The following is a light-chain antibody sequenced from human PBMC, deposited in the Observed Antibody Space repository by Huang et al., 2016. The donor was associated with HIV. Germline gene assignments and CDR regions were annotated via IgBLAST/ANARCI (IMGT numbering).Light chain of an antibody. V-gene: IGKV3-15*01. Sequence: EVVMTQSPGTLSVSPGKRATLSCKTSESLNNKLVLYQQKPGQAPRLLIYSTSTSATGVPARFSGGGSGTEFTLTISSLQSEDFGIYYCQQYSNWPPMYTFGQGTKLEI. J-gene: IGKJ2*01. CDR2: STS. CDR3: QQYSNWPPMYT. CDR1: ESLNNK.